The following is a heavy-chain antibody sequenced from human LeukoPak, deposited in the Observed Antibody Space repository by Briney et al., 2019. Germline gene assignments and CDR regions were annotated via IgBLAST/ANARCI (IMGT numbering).Heavy chain of an antibody. CDR1: GGTFSSYA. J-gene: IGHJ4*02. CDR2: IIPILGIA. V-gene: IGHV1-69*04. Sequence: ASVKVSCKASGGTFSSYAISWVRQAPAQGLEWMGRIIPILGIANYAQKFQGRVTITADKSTSTAYMELSSLRSEDTAVYYCARDRDGSGRSMYYFDYWGQGTLVTVSS. D-gene: IGHD3-10*01. CDR3: ARDRDGSGRSMYYFDY.